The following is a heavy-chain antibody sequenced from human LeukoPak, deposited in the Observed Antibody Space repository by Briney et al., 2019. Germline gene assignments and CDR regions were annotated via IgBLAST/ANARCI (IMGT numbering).Heavy chain of an antibody. Sequence: SGTLSLTCIVSGASISSNYWSWIRQPPGKGLEWIGYIYYSGSTNYNPSLKSRVTISVDTSKNQFSLKLSSVTDADTAVYYCARGLITIFGVVMTAFDIWGQGTMVTVSS. D-gene: IGHD3-3*01. CDR2: IYYSGST. CDR1: GASISSNY. CDR3: ARGLITIFGVVMTAFDI. J-gene: IGHJ3*02. V-gene: IGHV4-59*08.